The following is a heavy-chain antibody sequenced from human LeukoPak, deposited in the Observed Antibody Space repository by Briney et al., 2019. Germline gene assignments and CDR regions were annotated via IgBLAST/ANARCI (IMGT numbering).Heavy chain of an antibody. CDR1: GFTFSSYG. CDR3: SGSYYSGFDY. V-gene: IGHV3-30*02. J-gene: IGHJ4*02. Sequence: GGSLRLSCAASGFTFSSYGMHWVRQAPGKGLERVAFIRYDGSNKYYSDSVKGRFTISRDNSKNTLYLQINSLRAEDTAVYYCSGSYYSGFDYWGQGTLVTVSS. CDR2: IRYDGSNK. D-gene: IGHD3-10*01.